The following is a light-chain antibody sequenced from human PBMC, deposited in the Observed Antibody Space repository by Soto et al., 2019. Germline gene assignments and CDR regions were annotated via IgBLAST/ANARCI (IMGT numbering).Light chain of an antibody. Sequence: DIQVTQSHSTLSASVGGRVTITCQASQSMSSWLAWYQQKPGKAPKLLIYDASSLESGVPSRFSGSGSGTEFTLTISSLQPDDFATYYCQQYNSYSLLTVGGGAKVDIK. V-gene: IGKV1-5*01. CDR1: QSMSSW. J-gene: IGKJ4*01. CDR2: DAS. CDR3: QQYNSYSLLT.